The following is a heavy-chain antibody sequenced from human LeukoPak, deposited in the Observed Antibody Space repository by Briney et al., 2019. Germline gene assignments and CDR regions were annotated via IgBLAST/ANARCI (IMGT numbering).Heavy chain of an antibody. Sequence: GGSLRLSCAASGFTFSSYSMDWVRQAPGKGLEWVSYISSSSSTIYYADSVKGRFTISRDNAKNSLYLQMNSLRAEDTAVYYCARDGEAIADPEQGDTYFDYWGQGTLVTVSS. CDR3: ARDGEAIADPEQGDTYFDY. CDR1: GFTFSSYS. J-gene: IGHJ4*02. CDR2: ISSSSSTI. D-gene: IGHD6-13*01. V-gene: IGHV3-48*01.